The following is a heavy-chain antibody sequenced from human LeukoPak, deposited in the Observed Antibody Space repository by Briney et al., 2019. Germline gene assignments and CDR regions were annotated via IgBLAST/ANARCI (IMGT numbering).Heavy chain of an antibody. CDR2: ISYDGSNE. V-gene: IGHV3-30-3*01. CDR3: VRSSAAAKYYFDY. CDR1: GFIFSRHT. Sequence: AGGSLRLSCAASGFIFSRHTMHWVRLAPGKGLQWVALISYDGSNEYFADSVKGRFTISRDNSRNTLSLQVNSLRLEGTAVYYCVRSSAAAKYYFDYWGQGTLVTVSS. D-gene: IGHD6-13*01. J-gene: IGHJ4*02.